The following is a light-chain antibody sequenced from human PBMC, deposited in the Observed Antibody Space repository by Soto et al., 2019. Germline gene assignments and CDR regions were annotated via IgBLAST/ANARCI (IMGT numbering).Light chain of an antibody. CDR1: NSDVGAYNY. CDR3: SSCTNSSTLGVV. CDR2: DVS. V-gene: IGLV2-14*01. J-gene: IGLJ2*01. Sequence: SALTQPASVSGSPGQSITISCAGTNSDVGAYNYVSWYQQHPGKAPKLMIFDVSYRPSGVSARFSGSKSGNTASLTISGLQAEDEAGYYCSSCTNSSTLGVVFGGGTKVTVL.